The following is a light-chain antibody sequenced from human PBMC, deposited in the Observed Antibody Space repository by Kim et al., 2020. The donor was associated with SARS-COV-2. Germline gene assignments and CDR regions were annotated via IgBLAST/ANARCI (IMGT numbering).Light chain of an antibody. CDR3: QKYNSAPWT. Sequence: RSASIGDIVTITCRASQDIANSLAWYQQKPGKVPQVLIYAAATLQSGVPSRFSGSGSGTEFTLTIGSLQTEDVATYYCQKYNSAPWTFGPGTKVDIK. J-gene: IGKJ1*01. CDR2: AAA. CDR1: QDIANS. V-gene: IGKV1-27*01.